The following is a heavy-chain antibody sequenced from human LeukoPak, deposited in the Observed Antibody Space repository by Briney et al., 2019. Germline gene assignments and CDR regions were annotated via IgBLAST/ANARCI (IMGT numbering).Heavy chain of an antibody. D-gene: IGHD4-17*01. CDR3: ARVDYGSLNWFDP. CDR1: GFTFSSYS. V-gene: IGHV3-48*04. Sequence: PGGSLRLSCAASGFTFSSYSMNWVRQAPGKGLEWVSYISSSSSTIYYADSVKGRFTISRDNAKNSLYLQMNSLRAEDTAVYYCARVDYGSLNWFDPWGQGTLVTVSS. J-gene: IGHJ5*02. CDR2: ISSSSSTI.